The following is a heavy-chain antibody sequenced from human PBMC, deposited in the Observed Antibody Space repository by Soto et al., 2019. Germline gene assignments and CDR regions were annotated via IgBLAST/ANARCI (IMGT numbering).Heavy chain of an antibody. Sequence: QVQLVQSGAEVKKPGASVKVSCKTSGYTFTSYDINWVRQATGHGIEWMGWMNPNSGNTAYAQKFQCXVTMTRNTSISTAYMELSSLRSEDTAVYYCARERSSGAFDIWGQGTMVTVSS. CDR1: GYTFTSYD. J-gene: IGHJ3*02. CDR2: MNPNSGNT. CDR3: ARERSSGAFDI. D-gene: IGHD1-26*01. V-gene: IGHV1-8*01.